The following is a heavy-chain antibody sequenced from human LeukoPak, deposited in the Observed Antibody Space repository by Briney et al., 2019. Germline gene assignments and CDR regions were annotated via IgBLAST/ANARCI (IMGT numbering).Heavy chain of an antibody. J-gene: IGHJ1*01. CDR2: ISGSGDST. V-gene: IGHV3-23*01. D-gene: IGHD3-10*01. CDR1: GFTFSSYA. CDR3: AKDQGYYGSGSYKEYFQH. Sequence: GGSLKLSCAASGFTFSSYAMSWVRQAPGKGLEWVSAISGSGDSTYYADSVKGRFTISRDNSKNTLYLQLNSLRAEDTAVYYCAKDQGYYGSGSYKEYFQHWGQGTLVTVSS.